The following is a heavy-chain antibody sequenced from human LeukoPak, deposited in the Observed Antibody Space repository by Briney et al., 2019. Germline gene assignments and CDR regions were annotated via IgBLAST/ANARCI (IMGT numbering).Heavy chain of an antibody. V-gene: IGHV3-30*18. J-gene: IGHJ4*02. D-gene: IGHD4-17*01. CDR3: AKDRTKSVTPDYFDY. CDR1: GFKFSYYG. Sequence: GGSLRLSCAASGFKFSYYGMHWVRQAPGKGLEWVAVISYDGSNKYYADSVKGRFTISRDNSKNTLYLQMNSLRAEDTAVYYCAKDRTKSVTPDYFDYWGQGTLVTVSS. CDR2: ISYDGSNK.